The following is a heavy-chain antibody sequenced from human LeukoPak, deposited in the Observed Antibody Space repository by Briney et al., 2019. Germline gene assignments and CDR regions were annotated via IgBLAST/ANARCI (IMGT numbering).Heavy chain of an antibody. CDR2: IIPIFGTV. Sequence: ASVKVSCKASGYTFTSYDINWVRQATGQGLEWMGGIIPIFGTVNYAQKFQGRVTITADESTSTAYMELSSLRSEDTAVYYCASLGGGSTVTTYLNYWGQGTLVTVSS. CDR3: ASLGGGSTVTTYLNY. CDR1: GYTFTSYD. J-gene: IGHJ4*02. V-gene: IGHV1-69*13. D-gene: IGHD4-17*01.